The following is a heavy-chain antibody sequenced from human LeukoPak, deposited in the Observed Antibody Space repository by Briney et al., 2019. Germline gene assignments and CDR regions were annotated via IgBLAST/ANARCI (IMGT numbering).Heavy chain of an antibody. J-gene: IGHJ5*02. Sequence: GGSLRLSCAASGFTFSDYYMGRIRQAPGKGLEWVSYISTSGTTIYYADSVKGRFTISRDNAKNSLYLQMNSLRAEDTAVYYCARRQLNLDPWGQGTLVTVSS. CDR1: GFTFSDYY. CDR2: ISTSGTTI. CDR3: ARRQLNLDP. D-gene: IGHD1-1*01. V-gene: IGHV3-11*01.